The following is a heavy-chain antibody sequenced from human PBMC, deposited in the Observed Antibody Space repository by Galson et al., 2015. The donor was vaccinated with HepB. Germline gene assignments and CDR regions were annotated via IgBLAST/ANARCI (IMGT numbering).Heavy chain of an antibody. V-gene: IGHV3-7*05. Sequence: SLRLSCAASGFTFSSYWMSWVRQAPGKGLEWVANIKQDGSEKYYVDSVKGRYTISRDNAKNSLYLQMNSLRAEDTAVYYCARGRVSITIFGVVTSYDAFDIWGQGTMVTVSS. CDR2: IKQDGSEK. CDR3: ARGRVSITIFGVVTSYDAFDI. D-gene: IGHD3-3*01. CDR1: GFTFSSYW. J-gene: IGHJ3*02.